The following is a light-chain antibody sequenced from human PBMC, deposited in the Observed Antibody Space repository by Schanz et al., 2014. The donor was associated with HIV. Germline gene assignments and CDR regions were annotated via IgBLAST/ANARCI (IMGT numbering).Light chain of an antibody. V-gene: IGLV2-23*02. CDR1: SSDVGSYNL. CDR3: SSYAGNNIFV. CDR2: EVS. Sequence: QSALTQPASVSGSPGQSITISCTGTSSDVGSYNLVSWYQQHPGKAPKLMIYEVSKRPSGVSNRFSGSKSGNTASLTISGLQAEDEADYYCSSYAGNNIFVFGTGTKLTVL. J-gene: IGLJ1*01.